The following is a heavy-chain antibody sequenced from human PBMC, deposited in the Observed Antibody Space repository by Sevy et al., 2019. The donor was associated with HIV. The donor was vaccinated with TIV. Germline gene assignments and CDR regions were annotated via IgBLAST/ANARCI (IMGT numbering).Heavy chain of an antibody. V-gene: IGHV3-21*01. D-gene: IGHD3-22*01. CDR3: ASTRFNYYDSSGYSF. Sequence: GGSLRLSCAASGFTFSSYSMNWVRQAPGKGLEWVSSISSSSSYIYYADSVKCRFTISRDNAKNSLYLQMNSLRAEDTAVYYCASTRFNYYDSSGYSFWGQGTLVTVSS. CDR2: ISSSSSYI. CDR1: GFTFSSYS. J-gene: IGHJ4*02.